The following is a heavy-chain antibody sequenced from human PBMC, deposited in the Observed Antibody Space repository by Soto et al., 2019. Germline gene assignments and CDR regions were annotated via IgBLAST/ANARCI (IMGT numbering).Heavy chain of an antibody. Sequence: PGESLKISCKGSGYSFTSYWISWVRQMPGKVLEWMGRIDPSDSYTNYSPSFQGHVTISADKSISTAYLQWSSLKASDTAMYYCARPTDYSNYGYYYYGMDVWGQGXTVTVYS. CDR3: ARPTDYSNYGYYYYGMDV. CDR2: IDPSDSYT. J-gene: IGHJ6*02. V-gene: IGHV5-10-1*01. D-gene: IGHD4-4*01. CDR1: GYSFTSYW.